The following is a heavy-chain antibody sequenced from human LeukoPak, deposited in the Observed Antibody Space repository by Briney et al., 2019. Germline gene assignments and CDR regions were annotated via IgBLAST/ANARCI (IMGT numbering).Heavy chain of an antibody. CDR2: IYYSGGT. CDR1: GASISGYF. V-gene: IGHV4-59*08. J-gene: IGHJ4*02. Sequence: SDTLSLTCTVSGASISGYFGRWLRHPPGGALDCVGYIYYSGGTKYNPSRKSRLSLSVDTSKNQFSLKLTAVTAADTAVYYCARLGRDEEGNPHDYWGQGTLVTVSS. D-gene: IGHD2-21*01. CDR3: ARLGRDEEGNPHDY.